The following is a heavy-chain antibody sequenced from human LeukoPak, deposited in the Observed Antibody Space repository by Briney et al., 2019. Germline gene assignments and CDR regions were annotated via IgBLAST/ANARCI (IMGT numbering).Heavy chain of an antibody. Sequence: EASVKVSCKVSGYTLSELSMHWVRQAPGKGLEWMGGFDPEDGETIYAQKFQGRVTMTEDTSTDTAYMELSSLRSEDTAVYYCATDWDSSSSGFDYWGQGTLVTVSS. J-gene: IGHJ4*02. D-gene: IGHD6-6*01. CDR2: FDPEDGET. V-gene: IGHV1-24*01. CDR3: ATDWDSSSSGFDY. CDR1: GYTLSELS.